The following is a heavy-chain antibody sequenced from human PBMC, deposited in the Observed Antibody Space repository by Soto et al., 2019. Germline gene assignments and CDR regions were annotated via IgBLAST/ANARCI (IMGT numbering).Heavy chain of an antibody. J-gene: IGHJ6*02. CDR1: GGSFSCYY. D-gene: IGHD2-2*01. CDR2: INHSGST. CDR3: ARGPDIVVGKGMDV. Sequence: SETLSLTCAVYGGSFSCYYWSWIRQPPGKGLEWIGEINHSGSTNYNPSLKSRVTISVDTSKNQFSLKLSSVTAADTAVYYCARGPDIVVGKGMDVWGQGTTVTVSS. V-gene: IGHV4-34*01.